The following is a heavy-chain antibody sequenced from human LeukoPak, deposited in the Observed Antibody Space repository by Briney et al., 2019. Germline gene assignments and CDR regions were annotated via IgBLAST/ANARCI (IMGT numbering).Heavy chain of an antibody. J-gene: IGHJ4*02. CDR2: INPNSGGT. CDR3: AREGFSYGSGSFDY. Sequence: ASVKVSCKASGYTFTGYYMHWVRQAPGQGLEWMGWINPNSGGTNYAQKFQGRVTMTRDTSISTAYMELSRLRSDDTAVYYCAREGFSYGSGSFDYWGQGTLVTVSS. V-gene: IGHV1-2*02. CDR1: GYTFTGYY. D-gene: IGHD3-10*01.